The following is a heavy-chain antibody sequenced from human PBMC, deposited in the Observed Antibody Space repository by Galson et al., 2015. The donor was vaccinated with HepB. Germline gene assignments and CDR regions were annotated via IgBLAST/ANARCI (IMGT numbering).Heavy chain of an antibody. CDR2: IKRKTDGETT. Sequence: SLRLSCAASGFTSGFTFSNAWMSWVRQAPGKGLEWIGRIKRKTDGETTDYAAPVKGRFTISRDDSKNTVNLLMSSLKTEGTAVYYCATDLLDYWGQGTLVTVSS. CDR3: ATDLLDY. V-gene: IGHV3-15*01. J-gene: IGHJ4*02. CDR1: GFTFSNAW.